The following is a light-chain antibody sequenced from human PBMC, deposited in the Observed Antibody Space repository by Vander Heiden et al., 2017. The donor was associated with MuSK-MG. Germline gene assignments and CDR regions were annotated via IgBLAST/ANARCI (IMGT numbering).Light chain of an antibody. CDR3: EAWDDSRWV. J-gene: IGLJ3*02. Sequence: QSVLTQPPSASGTPGQGVTISCSGSSSNIGSNTVNWYQQLPGTAPKLRIYSNNQRPSGVPDRFSGSKSGTYAYLTISGLQSEDEADYYCEAWDDSRWVFGGGTKLTVL. CDR2: SNN. CDR1: SSNIGSNT. V-gene: IGLV1-44*01.